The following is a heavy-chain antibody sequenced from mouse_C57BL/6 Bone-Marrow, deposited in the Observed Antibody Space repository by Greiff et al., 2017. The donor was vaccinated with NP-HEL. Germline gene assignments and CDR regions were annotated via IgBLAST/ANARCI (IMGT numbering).Heavy chain of an antibody. Sequence: VHVKQSGAELVRPGASVKLSCTASGFNIKDDYMHWVKQRPEQGLEWIGWIDPENGDTEYASKFQGKATITADTSSNPAYLQLSSLPSADTAFFYRTIRPPNPYYFDYWGQGTTLTVSS. CDR2: IDPENGDT. J-gene: IGHJ2*01. D-gene: IGHD4-1*01. CDR1: GFNIKDDY. CDR3: TIRPPNPYYFDY. V-gene: IGHV14-4*01.